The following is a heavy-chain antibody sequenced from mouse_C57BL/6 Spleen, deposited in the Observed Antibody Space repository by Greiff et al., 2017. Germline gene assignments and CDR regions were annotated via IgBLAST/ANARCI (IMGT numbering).Heavy chain of an antibody. CDR3: ARGRGFYDYESYAMDY. CDR2: INPNNGGT. Sequence: EVKLMESGPELVKPGASVKMSCKASGYTFTDYNMHWVKQSHGKSLEWIGYINPNNGGTSYNQKFKGKATLTVNKSSSTAYMELRSLTSEDSAVYYCARGRGFYDYESYAMDYWGQGTSVTVSS. J-gene: IGHJ4*01. D-gene: IGHD2-4*01. V-gene: IGHV1-22*01. CDR1: GYTFTDYN.